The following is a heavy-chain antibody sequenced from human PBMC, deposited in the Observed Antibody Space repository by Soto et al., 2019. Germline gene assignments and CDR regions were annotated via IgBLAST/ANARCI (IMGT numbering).Heavy chain of an antibody. J-gene: IGHJ3*02. CDR3: ARRLGAAMDAFDS. CDR1: GGSISSYY. CDR2: IYYSGST. V-gene: IGHV4-59*01. D-gene: IGHD2-2*01. Sequence: QVQLQESGPGLVKPSETLSLTCTVSGGSISSYYWSWIRQPPGKGLEWIGYIYYSGSTNYNPSLKSRVTISLDTSKNQFSLKLSSVTAADTAVYYCARRLGAAMDAFDSWGQGTMVTVSS.